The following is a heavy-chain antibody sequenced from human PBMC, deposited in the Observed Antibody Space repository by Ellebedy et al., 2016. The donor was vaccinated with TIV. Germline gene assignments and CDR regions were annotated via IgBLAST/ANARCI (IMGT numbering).Heavy chain of an antibody. V-gene: IGHV1-18*04. CDR1: GYTFSSYG. CDR2: ISGYNGHT. J-gene: IGHJ4*02. Sequence: ASVKVSCKTSGYTFSSYGISWVRQAPGQGLEWMGWISGYNGHTNYAQKVQGRVTMTTDTSTNTAYMELRSLRPDDTAVYYCARDRSNVLTGTELDFWGQGTVVTVSS. CDR3: ARDRSNVLTGTELDF. D-gene: IGHD3-9*01.